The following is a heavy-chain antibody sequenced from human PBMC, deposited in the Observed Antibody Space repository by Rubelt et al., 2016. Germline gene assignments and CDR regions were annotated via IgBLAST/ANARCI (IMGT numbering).Heavy chain of an antibody. D-gene: IGHD1-26*01. CDR2: IYWDDDK. CDR1: GFSLSTSGVG. J-gene: IGHJ4*02. Sequence: QITLKESGPTLVKPTQTLTLTCTFSGFSLSTSGVGVGWIRQPPGKALEWLALIYWDDDKRYSPPLKSRLTITKYTSKNQVVLTMTNMDPVYTATYYCAHRRAGATDYWGQGTLVTVSS. CDR3: AHRRAGATDY. V-gene: IGHV2-5*02.